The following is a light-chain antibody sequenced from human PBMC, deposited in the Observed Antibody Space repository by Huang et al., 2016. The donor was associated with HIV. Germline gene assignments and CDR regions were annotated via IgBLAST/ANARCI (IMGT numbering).Light chain of an antibody. Sequence: DIQMTQSPSSLSASIGDRVTITCRASQTINNYLNWYQQKPGKAPNLLIYTTSSLQTGVPSRFSGSGSGTDFTLTINSLQPEDFAIYYCQHTYSPPYTFGQGTKLEIK. CDR1: QTINNY. J-gene: IGKJ2*01. V-gene: IGKV1-39*01. CDR3: QHTYSPPYT. CDR2: TTS.